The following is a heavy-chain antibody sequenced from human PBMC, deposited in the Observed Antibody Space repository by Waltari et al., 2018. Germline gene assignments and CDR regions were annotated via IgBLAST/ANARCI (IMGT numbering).Heavy chain of an antibody. V-gene: IGHV1-46*01. D-gene: IGHD4-17*01. CDR3: TRDDYGNYNFDY. Sequence: QVQLVQSGGEIKQPGASVKLSCKTSGYTFTSYYIHWVRQAPGQGLEWIGLISHYNGNKIYAQKFQGRVTITTDTSTSTGYMELSSLRSEDTAVYYCTRDDYGNYNFDYWGQGVLVTVSS. CDR2: ISHYNGNK. J-gene: IGHJ4*02. CDR1: GYTFTSYY.